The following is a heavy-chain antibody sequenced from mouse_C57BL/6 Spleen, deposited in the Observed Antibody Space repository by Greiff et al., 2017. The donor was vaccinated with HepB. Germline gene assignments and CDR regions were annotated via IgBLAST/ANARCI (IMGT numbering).Heavy chain of an antibody. CDR1: GFSLTSYG. CDR3: AKEAYYYGSSQYYFDY. Sequence: VMLVESGPGLVQPSQSLSITCTVSGFSLTSYGVHWVRQSPGKGLEWLGVIWRGGSTDYNAAFMSRLSITKDNSKSQVFFKMNSLQADDTAIYYCAKEAYYYGSSQYYFDYWGQGTTLTVSS. V-gene: IGHV2-5*01. D-gene: IGHD1-1*01. CDR2: IWRGGST. J-gene: IGHJ2*01.